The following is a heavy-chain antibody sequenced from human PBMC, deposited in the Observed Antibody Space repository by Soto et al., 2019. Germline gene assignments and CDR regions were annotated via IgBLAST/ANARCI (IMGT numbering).Heavy chain of an antibody. J-gene: IGHJ3*01. CDR3: ARDSGYGFDV. Sequence: RQAPGKGLEWLATIKMDASEKKYVDSVKGRFTMSRDNAKNSLYLQMDSLRAEDTAVYYCARDSGYGFDVWGQGTMVTVSS. V-gene: IGHV3-7*01. D-gene: IGHD3-10*01. CDR2: IKMDASEK.